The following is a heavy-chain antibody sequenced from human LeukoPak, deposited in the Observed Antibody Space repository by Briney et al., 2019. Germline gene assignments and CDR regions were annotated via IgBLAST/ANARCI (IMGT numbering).Heavy chain of an antibody. CDR2: VDPEDGET. V-gene: IGHV1-69-2*01. J-gene: IGHJ3*02. D-gene: IGHD2-2*01. Sequence: ASVKISCKVSGYTFTDYYMHWVQQAPGKGLEWMGLVDPEDGETIYAEKFQGRVTITADTSTDTAYMELSSLRSEDTAVYYCARDYGEVVVPAGSAFDIWGQGTMVTVSS. CDR3: ARDYGEVVVPAGSAFDI. CDR1: GYTFTDYY.